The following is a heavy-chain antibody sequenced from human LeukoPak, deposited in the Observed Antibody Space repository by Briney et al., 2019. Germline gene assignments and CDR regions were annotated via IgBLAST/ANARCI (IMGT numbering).Heavy chain of an antibody. CDR1: GFTFSSYA. D-gene: IGHD6-13*01. J-gene: IGHJ4*02. CDR3: ARGSSWYEGYDY. CDR2: INNSGGST. V-gene: IGHV3-23*01. Sequence: GGSLRLSCAASGFTFSSYAMNWVRQAPGKGLAWVSGINNSGGSTYYADSVKGRFTISRDNSKNSLYLQMNSLRAEDTAVYYCARGSSWYEGYDYWGQGTLVTVSS.